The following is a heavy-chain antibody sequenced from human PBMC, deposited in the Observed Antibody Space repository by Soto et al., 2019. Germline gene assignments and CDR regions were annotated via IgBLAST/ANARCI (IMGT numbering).Heavy chain of an antibody. CDR2: ISDDGSQK. CDR3: AKEAPGGWHFFDT. J-gene: IGHJ4*02. D-gene: IGHD6-19*01. V-gene: IGHV3-30*18. Sequence: GGSLRLSFAASGFTFRTYGMHWVRQAPGKGLEWVAFISDDGSQKYYGDSVKGRFTISRDNSKNTLSLRMISLRTEDTSVYYCAKEAPGGWHFFDTWGQGTLVTVSS. CDR1: GFTFRTYG.